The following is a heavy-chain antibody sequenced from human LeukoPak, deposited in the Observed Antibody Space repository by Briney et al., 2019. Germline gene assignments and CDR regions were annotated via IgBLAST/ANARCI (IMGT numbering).Heavy chain of an antibody. CDR2: INSSGSTK. CDR3: ARAITNYGYIFDY. J-gene: IGHJ4*02. D-gene: IGHD5-18*01. V-gene: IGHV3-48*03. CDR1: GLTFSSYE. Sequence: WGSLRLSCAASGLTFSSYERNWVRQAPGKGLEWVSYINSSGSTKYYADSVHGRFTISRDNARNSLYLQMNSLRAEDTAVYYCARAITNYGYIFDYWGQGTLVTVSS.